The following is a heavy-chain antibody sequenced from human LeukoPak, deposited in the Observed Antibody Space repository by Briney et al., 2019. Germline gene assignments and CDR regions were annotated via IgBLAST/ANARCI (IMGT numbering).Heavy chain of an antibody. CDR1: GGTFSSYA. CDR2: IIPIFGTA. V-gene: IGHV1-69*01. CDR3: ARGRSVVVVAAPYYFDY. J-gene: IGHJ4*02. D-gene: IGHD2-15*01. Sequence: ASVKVSCKASGGTFSSYAISWVRQAPGQGLEWVGGIIPIFGTADYAQKFQGRVTITADESTSTAYMELSSLRSEDTAVYYCARGRSVVVVAAPYYFDYWGQGTLVTVSS.